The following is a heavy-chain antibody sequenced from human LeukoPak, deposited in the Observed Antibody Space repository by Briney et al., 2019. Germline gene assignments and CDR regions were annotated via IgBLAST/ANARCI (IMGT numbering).Heavy chain of an antibody. V-gene: IGHV3-23*01. CDR2: ISGSGGST. CDR3: AREFGPEEQQLGIDY. CDR1: GFTFSSYA. J-gene: IGHJ4*02. D-gene: IGHD6-13*01. Sequence: GGSLRLSCAASGFTFSSYAMSWVRQAPGKGLEWVSAISGSGGSTYYADSVKGRFTISRDNAKNSLYLQMNSLRAEDTAVYYCAREFGPEEQQLGIDYWGQGTLVTVSS.